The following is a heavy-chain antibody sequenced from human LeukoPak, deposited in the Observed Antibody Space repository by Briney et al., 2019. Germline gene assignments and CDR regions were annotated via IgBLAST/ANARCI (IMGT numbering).Heavy chain of an antibody. CDR1: GGSISSYY. CDR2: IYTSGST. D-gene: IGHD3-10*01. J-gene: IGHJ3*02. CDR3: ARALGMVRGLDAFDI. V-gene: IGHV4-4*07. Sequence: SETLSLTCTVSGGSISSYYWSWIRQPAGKGLEWIGRIYTSGSTNYNPSLKSRVTMSVVTSKNQFSLKLSSVTAADTAVFYCARALGMVRGLDAFDIWGQGTMVTVSS.